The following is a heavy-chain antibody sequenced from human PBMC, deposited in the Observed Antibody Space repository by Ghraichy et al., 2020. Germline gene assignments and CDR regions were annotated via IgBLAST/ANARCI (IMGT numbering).Heavy chain of an antibody. V-gene: IGHV4-61*01. J-gene: IGHJ4*02. Sequence: GSLRLSCTVSGGSVSSGSYYWSWIRQPPGKGLEWIGYIYYSGSTNYNPSLKSRVTISVDTSKNQFSLKLSSVTAADTAVYYCARTLYGDYVDYWGQGTLVTVSS. CDR3: ARTLYGDYVDY. CDR2: IYYSGST. CDR1: GGSVSSGSYY. D-gene: IGHD4-17*01.